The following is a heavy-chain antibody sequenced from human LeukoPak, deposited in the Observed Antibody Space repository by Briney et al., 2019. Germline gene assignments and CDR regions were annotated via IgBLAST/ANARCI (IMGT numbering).Heavy chain of an antibody. Sequence: SETLSLTCTVSGGSISSYYWSWIRQPPGKGLEWIGYIYYSGSTNYNPSLKSRVTISVDTSKNQFSLKLSSVTAADTAVYYCARAGEMATIADPIDYWGQGTLVTVSS. CDR2: IYYSGST. V-gene: IGHV4-59*12. D-gene: IGHD5-24*01. CDR3: ARAGEMATIADPIDY. CDR1: GGSISSYY. J-gene: IGHJ4*02.